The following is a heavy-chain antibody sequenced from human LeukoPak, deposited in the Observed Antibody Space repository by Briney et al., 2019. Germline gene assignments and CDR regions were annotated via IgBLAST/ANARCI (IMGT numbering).Heavy chain of an antibody. CDR2: INGDGSTT. V-gene: IGHV3-74*01. Sequence: AGGSLRLSCAASGFTFSSYSMNWVRQAPGKGLVWVSRINGDGSTTSYADSVKGRFTISRDNAKNTLYLQMNSLRAEDTAVYYCGQSSPVLLWSWGQGTLVTVSS. CDR1: GFTFSSYS. CDR3: GQSSPVLLWS. D-gene: IGHD3-10*01. J-gene: IGHJ5*02.